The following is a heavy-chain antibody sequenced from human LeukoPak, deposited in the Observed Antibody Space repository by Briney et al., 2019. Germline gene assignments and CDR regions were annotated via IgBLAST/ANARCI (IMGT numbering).Heavy chain of an antibody. V-gene: IGHV1-8*01. CDR2: MNPNSGNT. CDR1: GYSFTSYD. CDR3: ARRVAAGGTCMGY. Sequence: ASVKVSCKASGYSFTSYDINWVRQATGQGLEWMGWMNPNSGNTGSAQKFQGRVTMTRNTSISTAYMELSNLRSEDTAVYYCARRVAAGGTCMGYWGQGALVTVSS. J-gene: IGHJ4*02. D-gene: IGHD6-13*01.